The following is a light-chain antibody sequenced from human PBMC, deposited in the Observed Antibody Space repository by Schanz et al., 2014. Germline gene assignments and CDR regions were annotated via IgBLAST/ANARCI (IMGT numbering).Light chain of an antibody. J-gene: IGKJ4*01. CDR3: QQATGFPPT. CDR2: DAS. V-gene: IGKV1-33*01. CDR1: QDISNY. Sequence: DIQMTQSPSSLSASVGDRVTITCQASQDISNYLNWYQQKPGKAPKLLIYDASNLETGVPSRFSGSGSGTDFTLTISSLQPEDFATYYCQQATGFPPTFGGGTKVEIK.